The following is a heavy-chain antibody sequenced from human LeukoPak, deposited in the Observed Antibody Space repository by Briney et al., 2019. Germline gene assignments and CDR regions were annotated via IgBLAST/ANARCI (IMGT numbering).Heavy chain of an antibody. V-gene: IGHV4-4*02. J-gene: IGHJ4*02. D-gene: IGHD3-10*01. CDR2: IYHSGST. Sequence: PSETLSLTCTVSGGSISSSNWWSWVRQPPGKGLEWIGEIYHSGSTNYNPSLKSRVTISVDKSKNQFSLKLSSVTAAGTAVYYCARAPLTLWFGTGHGYYLDYWGQGTLVTVSS. CDR3: ARAPLTLWFGTGHGYYLDY. CDR1: GGSISSSNW.